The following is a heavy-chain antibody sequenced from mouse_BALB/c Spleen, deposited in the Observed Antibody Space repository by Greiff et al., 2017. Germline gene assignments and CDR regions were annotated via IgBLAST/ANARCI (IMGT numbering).Heavy chain of an antibody. CDR1: GYTFTSYN. Sequence: VQLQQPGAELVKPGASVKMSCKASGYTFTSYNMHWVKQTPGQGLEWIGAIYPGNGDTSYNQKFKGKATLTADKSSSTAYMQLSSLTSEDSAVYYCARGGTTDYAMDYWGQGTSVTVSS. CDR3: ARGGTTDYAMDY. J-gene: IGHJ4*01. CDR2: IYPGNGDT. D-gene: IGHD2-14*01. V-gene: IGHV1-12*01.